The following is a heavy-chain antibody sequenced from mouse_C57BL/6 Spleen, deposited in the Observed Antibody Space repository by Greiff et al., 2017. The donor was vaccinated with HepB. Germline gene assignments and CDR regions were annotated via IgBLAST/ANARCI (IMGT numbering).Heavy chain of an antibody. J-gene: IGHJ3*01. CDR2: ISSGSSTI. Sequence: EVQGVESGGGLVKPGGSLKLSCAASGFTFSDYGMHWVRQAPEKGLEWVAYISSGSSTIYYADTVKGRFTISRDNAKNTLFLQMTSLRSEDTAMYYCASEADYDYGGGAWFAYWGQGTLVTVSA. V-gene: IGHV5-17*01. CDR3: ASEADYDYGGGAWFAY. D-gene: IGHD2-4*01. CDR1: GFTFSDYG.